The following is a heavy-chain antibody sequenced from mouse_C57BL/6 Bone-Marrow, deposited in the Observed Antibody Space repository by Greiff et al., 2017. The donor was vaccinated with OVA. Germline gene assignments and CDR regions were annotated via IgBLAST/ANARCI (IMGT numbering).Heavy chain of an antibody. CDR3: TKPSPYGYYAMDY. V-gene: IGHV2-3*01. J-gene: IGHJ4*01. CDR1: GFSLTSYG. CDR2: IWGDGST. Sequence: VHLVESGPGLVAPSQCLSITCTVSGFSLTSYGVSWVSQPPGKGLEWLGVIWGDGSTNYPSALISRLSISKDNSKSQVILKLNRLQTDDTATYYGTKPSPYGYYAMDYWGQGTSVTVSS. D-gene: IGHD1-2*01.